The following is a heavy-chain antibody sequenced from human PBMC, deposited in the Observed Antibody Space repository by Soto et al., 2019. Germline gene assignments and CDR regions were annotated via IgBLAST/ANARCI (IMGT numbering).Heavy chain of an antibody. J-gene: IGHJ4*02. Sequence: ASVKVSCKASGYAFSFGFSWVRQAPGQGLEWMGWISASDGSTNSASKFRGRISMTTDTSTHTAYLDLLSLTSDDTAMYFCATYYFGSGSYYRFDNWGQGTRVTVSS. CDR1: GYAFSFG. CDR2: ISASDGST. CDR3: ATYYFGSGSYYRFDN. V-gene: IGHV1-18*01. D-gene: IGHD3-10*01.